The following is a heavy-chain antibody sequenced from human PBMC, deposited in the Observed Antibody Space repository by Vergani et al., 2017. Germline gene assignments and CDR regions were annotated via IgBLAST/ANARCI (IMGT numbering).Heavy chain of an antibody. V-gene: IGHV3-21*01. D-gene: IGHD3-16*02. Sequence: EVQLVESGGGLVKPGGSLRLSCAASGFTFSSYSMNWVRQAPGKGLEWVSSISSSSSYIYYADSVKGQFTISRDNAKNSLYLQMNSLRAEDTAVYYCARDWGAGEGYDYVWGSYRYEFDYWGQGTLVTVSS. CDR2: ISSSSSYI. J-gene: IGHJ4*02. CDR1: GFTFSSYS. CDR3: ARDWGAGEGYDYVWGSYRYEFDY.